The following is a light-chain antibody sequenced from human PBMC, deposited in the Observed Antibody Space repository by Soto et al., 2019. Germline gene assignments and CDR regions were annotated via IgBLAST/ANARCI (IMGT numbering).Light chain of an antibody. V-gene: IGKV1-12*01. Sequence: DIQMTQSPSSLSASVGDRVTITCRASQDISTWLAWYHQKPGKAPNILIYGTSSLHSGVPPRFSGSGYGTDFTLTITGLQPEDSGTYFCQQADRFPHTFGQGTKLEIK. CDR1: QDISTW. CDR3: QQADRFPHT. J-gene: IGKJ2*01. CDR2: GTS.